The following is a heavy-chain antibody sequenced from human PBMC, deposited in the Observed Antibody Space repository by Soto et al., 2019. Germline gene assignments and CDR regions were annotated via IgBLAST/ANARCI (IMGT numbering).Heavy chain of an antibody. Sequence: QVQLQESGPGLVKPSETLSLTCTVSGGSISSYYWSWIRQPPGKGLEWIGYIYYSGSTNYNPSLKRRVTIAVDTSKNQCSLKLSSVTAADTAVYYCARGRSGSSWYYFDYWGQGTLVTVSS. CDR3: ARGRSGSSWYYFDY. D-gene: IGHD6-13*01. J-gene: IGHJ4*02. CDR1: GGSISSYY. V-gene: IGHV4-59*01. CDR2: IYYSGST.